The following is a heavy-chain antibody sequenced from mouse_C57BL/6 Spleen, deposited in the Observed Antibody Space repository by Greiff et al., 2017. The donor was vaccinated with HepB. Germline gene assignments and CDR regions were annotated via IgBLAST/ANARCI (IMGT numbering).Heavy chain of an antibody. D-gene: IGHD2-4*01. Sequence: QVQLQQSGPGLVAPSQSLSITCTVSGFSLTSYGVHWVRQPPGKGLEWLVVIWSDGSTTYNSALKSRLSISKDNSKSQVFLKMNSLQTDDTAMYYCARHGGDYDRGYYFDYWGQGTTLTVSS. V-gene: IGHV2-6-1*01. CDR1: GFSLTSYG. J-gene: IGHJ2*01. CDR2: IWSDGST. CDR3: ARHGGDYDRGYYFDY.